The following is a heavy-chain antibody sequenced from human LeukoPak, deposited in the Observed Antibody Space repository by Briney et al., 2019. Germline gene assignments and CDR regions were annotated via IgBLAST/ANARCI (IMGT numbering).Heavy chain of an antibody. CDR3: ARDFQVTDGCNFPPFDY. D-gene: IGHD5-24*01. Sequence: ASVKVSCKASGYTFTSYDINWVRQATGQGLEWMGWINTNTGNPTYAQGFTGRFVFSLDTSVSTAYLQISSLKAEDTAVYYCARDFQVTDGCNFPPFDYWGQGTLVTVSS. J-gene: IGHJ4*02. CDR1: GYTFTSYD. V-gene: IGHV7-4-1*02. CDR2: INTNTGNP.